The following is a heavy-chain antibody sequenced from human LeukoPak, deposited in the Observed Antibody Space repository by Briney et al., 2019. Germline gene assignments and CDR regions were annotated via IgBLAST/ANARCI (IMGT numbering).Heavy chain of an antibody. CDR1: GYTFTGYY. Sequence: ASVKVSCKTSGYTFTGYYMHWVRQAPGQGLEWMGWINPNSGGTNYPQKFQGRVTMTRDTSITTAYMELSSLRSDDTAVYYCARAGVRYYYDSSGYYPDFDFWGQGTLVTVSS. V-gene: IGHV1-2*02. D-gene: IGHD3-22*01. CDR2: INPNSGGT. J-gene: IGHJ4*02. CDR3: ARAGVRYYYDSSGYYPDFDF.